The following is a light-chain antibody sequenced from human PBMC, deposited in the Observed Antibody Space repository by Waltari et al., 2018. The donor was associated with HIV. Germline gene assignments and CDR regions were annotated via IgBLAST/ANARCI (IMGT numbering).Light chain of an antibody. Sequence: QSALTQPPSASGSPGQSVTISCTGTSSDVGGDTYVSWYQQHPGKAPKLIIYEFRKRPSGVPYRFSGSKSGNTASLTVSGLQAEDEADYYCSSYSANNNFDVFGTGTKVTVL. CDR3: SSYSANNNFDV. V-gene: IGLV2-8*01. CDR2: EFR. CDR1: SSDVGGDTY. J-gene: IGLJ1*01.